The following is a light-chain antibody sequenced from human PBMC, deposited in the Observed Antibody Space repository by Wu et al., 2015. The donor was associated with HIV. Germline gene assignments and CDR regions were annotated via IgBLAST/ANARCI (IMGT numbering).Light chain of an antibody. CDR3: QQSYTTPRS. V-gene: IGKV1-39*01. CDR1: QDISSY. Sequence: DIQMTQSPSSLSAYVGDRVTITCRASQDISSYLNWYQQKPGKAPKLLIYAASSLQSGVPSRFSASGSGTDFTLTISNLQPEDFAAYYCQQSYTTPRSFGQGTKLQ. J-gene: IGKJ2*03. CDR2: AAS.